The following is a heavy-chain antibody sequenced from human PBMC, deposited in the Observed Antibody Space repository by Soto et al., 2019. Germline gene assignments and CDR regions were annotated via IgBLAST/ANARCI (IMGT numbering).Heavy chain of an antibody. V-gene: IGHV3-48*03. D-gene: IGHD3-22*01. CDR2: ISGSGTST. CDR1: GFSFSSCE. CDR3: ASKIVTPGYHYYDY. J-gene: IGHJ4*02. Sequence: GGSLRLSCAASGFSFSSCEMSLFRQAPGRGLEWVSYISGSGTSTQYSDSVKGRFTISRDNAKNSLHLQMNSLGAEDTAVYYCASKIVTPGYHYYDYWGQGTLVTVSS.